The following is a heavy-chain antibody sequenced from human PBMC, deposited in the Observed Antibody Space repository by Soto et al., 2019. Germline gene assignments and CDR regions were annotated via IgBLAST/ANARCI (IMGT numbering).Heavy chain of an antibody. CDR3: ARSPVAIVARGYYYYGRDV. Sequence: GESLKISCKGSGYSFTSYWIGWVRQMPGKGLEWMGIIYPGDSDTRYSQSFQGQVTISADKSISTAYLQWSSLKASDTAMYYCARSPVAIVARGYYYYGRDVWGQGTTVTVSS. CDR1: GYSFTSYW. D-gene: IGHD5-12*01. CDR2: IYPGDSDT. V-gene: IGHV5-51*01. J-gene: IGHJ6*02.